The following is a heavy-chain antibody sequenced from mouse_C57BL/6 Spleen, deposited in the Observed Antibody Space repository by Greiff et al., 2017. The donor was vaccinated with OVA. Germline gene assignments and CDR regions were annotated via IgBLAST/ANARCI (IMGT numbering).Heavy chain of an antibody. J-gene: IGHJ1*03. D-gene: IGHD1-1*01. CDR2: INPNNGGT. CDR3: ARTRTVVATGYFDV. V-gene: IGHV1-26*01. Sequence: VQLQQSGPELVKPGASVKISCKASGYTFTDYYMNWVKQSHGKSLEWIGDINPNNGGTSYNQKFKGKATLTVDKSSSTAYMELRSLTSEDSAVYYCARTRTVVATGYFDVWGTGTTVTVSS. CDR1: GYTFTDYY.